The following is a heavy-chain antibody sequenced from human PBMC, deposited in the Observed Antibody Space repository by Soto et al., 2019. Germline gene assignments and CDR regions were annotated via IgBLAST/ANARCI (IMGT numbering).Heavy chain of an antibody. CDR2: INHSGST. D-gene: IGHD1-1*01. V-gene: IGHV4-34*01. Sequence: PSQTLSLTCAVYGGSFSGYYWSWIRQPPGKGLEWIGEINHSGSTNYNPSLKSRVTISVDTSKNQFSLKLSSVTAADTAVYYCARLSQRNWKSRIGWFDPWGQGTLVTVSS. J-gene: IGHJ5*02. CDR1: GGSFSGYY. CDR3: ARLSQRNWKSRIGWFDP.